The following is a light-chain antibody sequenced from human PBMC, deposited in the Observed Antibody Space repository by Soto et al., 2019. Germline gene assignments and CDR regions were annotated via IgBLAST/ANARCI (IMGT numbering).Light chain of an antibody. Sequence: DIPMTQSPSALSASVGDRVTITCRASQSITNYLNWYQHKPGQAPNLLIYAASTLQAGVPSRFSGSGSGTDFTLTISSLQPEDFATYFCQQSNSSPPTFGGGTKVEIK. CDR1: QSITNY. CDR2: AAS. CDR3: QQSNSSPPT. V-gene: IGKV1-39*01. J-gene: IGKJ4*01.